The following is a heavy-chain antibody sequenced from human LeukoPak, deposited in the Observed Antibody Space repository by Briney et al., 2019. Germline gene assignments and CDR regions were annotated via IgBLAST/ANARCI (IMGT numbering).Heavy chain of an antibody. Sequence: GASVKVSCKASGYTFTGSYMHWVRQAPGRGLECMGWINSNSGGTNCVQKFQGRVTMTRDTSISTAYMELSRLRSDDTAVYYCAVAYSSSWYNFDYWGQGTLVTVSS. CDR1: GYTFTGSY. J-gene: IGHJ4*02. D-gene: IGHD6-13*01. V-gene: IGHV1-2*02. CDR3: AVAYSSSWYNFDY. CDR2: INSNSGGT.